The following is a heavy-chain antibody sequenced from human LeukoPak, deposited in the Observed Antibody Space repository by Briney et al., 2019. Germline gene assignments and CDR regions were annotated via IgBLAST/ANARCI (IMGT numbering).Heavy chain of an antibody. J-gene: IGHJ4*02. CDR3: ARGPREY. CDR1: GFTFSSYW. V-gene: IGHV3-74*01. Sequence: GSLRLSCAASGFTFSSYWMHWVRQAPGKGLVWVSRINSDGSSTSYADSVKGRFTISRDNAKNSLSPQMNSLRGEDTAVYYCARGPREYWGQGAQVTVFS. CDR2: INSDGSST.